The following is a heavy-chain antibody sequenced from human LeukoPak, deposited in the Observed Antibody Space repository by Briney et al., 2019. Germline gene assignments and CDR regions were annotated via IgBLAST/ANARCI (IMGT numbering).Heavy chain of an antibody. CDR1: GGSISSYY. V-gene: IGHV4-59*08. J-gene: IGHJ4*02. CDR3: ARHFLNSGWFPSSFDY. Sequence: SETLSLTCTVSGGSISSYYWSWIRQPPGKGLEWIGYIYYSGSTNYNPSLKSRVTISVETSKNQFSLKLSSVTAADTAVYYCARHFLNSGWFPSSFDYWGQGTLVTVSS. D-gene: IGHD6-19*01. CDR2: IYYSGST.